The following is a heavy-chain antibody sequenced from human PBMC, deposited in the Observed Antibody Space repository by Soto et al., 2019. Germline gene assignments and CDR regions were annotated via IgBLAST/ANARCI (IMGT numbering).Heavy chain of an antibody. D-gene: IGHD3-22*01. CDR1: GFTFSNYA. CDR2: ISGGGGST. J-gene: IGHJ3*02. CDR3: AGAPAYYYGSSGYHGGNDAFEI. Sequence: PGGSLILSCAASGFTFSNYAMSWVRQAPGKGLEWVSAISGGGGSTFYADSVKGRFTISRDNSKNTLHLQVDSLRAEDTAVYYCAGAPAYYYGSSGYHGGNDAFEIWGQGTMVTVS. V-gene: IGHV3-23*01.